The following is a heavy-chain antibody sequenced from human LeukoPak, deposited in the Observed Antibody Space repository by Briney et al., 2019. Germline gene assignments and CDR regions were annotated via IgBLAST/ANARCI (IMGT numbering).Heavy chain of an antibody. CDR1: GYTFTSYY. CDR3: AREGRYSSGWPQGGYFDY. CDR2: INPSGGST. J-gene: IGHJ4*02. V-gene: IGHV1-46*01. Sequence: ASVKVSCKASGYTFTSYYMHWVRQAPGQGLEWMGIINPSGGSTSYAQKSQGRVTMTRDTSTSTVYMELSSLRSEDTAVYYCAREGRYSSGWPQGGYFDYWGQGTLVTVSS. D-gene: IGHD6-19*01.